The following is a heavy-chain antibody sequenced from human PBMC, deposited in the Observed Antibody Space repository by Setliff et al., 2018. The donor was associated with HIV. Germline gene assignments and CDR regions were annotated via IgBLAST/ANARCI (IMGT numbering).Heavy chain of an antibody. CDR3: ARWRGRAAAVTCLDWFEF. J-gene: IGHJ5*01. Sequence: ASVKVSCKASGYTFTGYYIHCLRQAPGQGLQWMGRINPKTGDTDYEQNFQGRVTLTTDTSINTAYMELHRLTSGDTAVYFCARWRGRAAAVTCLDWFEFWGQGSLVTVSS. CDR1: GYTFTGYY. CDR2: INPKTGDT. D-gene: IGHD6-25*01. V-gene: IGHV1-2*06.